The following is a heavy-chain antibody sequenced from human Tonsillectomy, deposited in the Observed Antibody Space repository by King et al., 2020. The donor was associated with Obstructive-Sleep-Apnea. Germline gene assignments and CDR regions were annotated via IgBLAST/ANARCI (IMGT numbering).Heavy chain of an antibody. CDR2: IYLSGST. CDR1: GYSISSGYY. J-gene: IGHJ4*02. D-gene: IGHD3-3*01. V-gene: IGHV4-38-2*02. Sequence: QLQESGPGLVKPSETLSLTCSVSGYSISSGYYWGWIRQPPGKGLEWIGRIYLSGSTYYNPSLKSRDTISGDPSKNQFSLKLSSVTAADTAVYYCARVMVHYDVWSGYSEDAGFFDYWGQGTLVTVSS. CDR3: ARVMVHYDVWSGYSEDAGFFDY.